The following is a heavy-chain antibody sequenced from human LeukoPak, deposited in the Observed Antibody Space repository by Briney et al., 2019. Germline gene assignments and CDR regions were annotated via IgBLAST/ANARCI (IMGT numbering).Heavy chain of an antibody. Sequence: PSETLSLTCTVSGGSISSDHWSWIRQPPGKGLEWIGYIYYSGSTNYNPSLKSRVAISVDTSKNQFSLKLSSVISADTAVYYCARVRSHRVAAVYIDYWGQGTLVTVSS. J-gene: IGHJ4*02. D-gene: IGHD6-25*01. V-gene: IGHV4-59*01. CDR3: ARVRSHRVAAVYIDY. CDR2: IYYSGST. CDR1: GGSISSDH.